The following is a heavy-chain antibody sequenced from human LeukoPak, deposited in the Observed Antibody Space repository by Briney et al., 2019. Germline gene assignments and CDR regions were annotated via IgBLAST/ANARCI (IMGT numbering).Heavy chain of an antibody. D-gene: IGHD1-26*01. V-gene: IGHV1-69*13. CDR2: IIPIFGTA. J-gene: IGHJ5*02. Sequence: SVKVSCEASGGTFSSYAISWVRQAPGQGLEWMGGIIPIFGTANYAQKFQGRVTITADESTSTAYMELSSLRSEDTAVYYCTTADDPLWEGWFDPWGQGTLVTVSS. CDR1: GGTFSSYA. CDR3: TTADDPLWEGWFDP.